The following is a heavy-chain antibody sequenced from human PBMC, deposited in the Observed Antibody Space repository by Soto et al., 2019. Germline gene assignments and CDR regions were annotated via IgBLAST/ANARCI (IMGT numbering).Heavy chain of an antibody. J-gene: IGHJ4*02. Sequence: SETLSLACTVSGGSISSYYWSWIRQPPGKGLEWIGYIYYTGSTNYNPSLKSRVTISVDTSKNQFSLSLTSVTAADTAVYYCARHSGGYNGFDFSYWGQGALVTVSS. CDR2: IYYTGST. D-gene: IGHD5-12*01. CDR3: ARHSGGYNGFDFSY. V-gene: IGHV4-59*08. CDR1: GGSISSYY.